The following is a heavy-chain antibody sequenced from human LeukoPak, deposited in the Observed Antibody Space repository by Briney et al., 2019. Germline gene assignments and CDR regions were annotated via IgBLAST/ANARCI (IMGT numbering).Heavy chain of an antibody. CDR3: ASIPDSSGYYWWYFDY. CDR2: IYYSGST. D-gene: IGHD3-22*01. V-gene: IGHV4-59*01. J-gene: IGHJ4*02. Sequence: PSETLSLTCTVSGGCISSYYWSWIRQPPGKGLEWIGYIYYSGSTNYNPSLKSRVTISVDTSKNQFSLKLSSVTAADTAVYYCASIPDSSGYYWWYFDYWGQGTLVTVSS. CDR1: GGCISSYY.